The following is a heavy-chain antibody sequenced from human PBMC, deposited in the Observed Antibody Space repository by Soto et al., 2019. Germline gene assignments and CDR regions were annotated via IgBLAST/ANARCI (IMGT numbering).Heavy chain of an antibody. CDR1: GFSVSSNY. V-gene: IGHV3-53*02. Sequence: EVQLVETGGGLIQPGGSLRLSCAVSGFSVSSNYMSWIRQPPGKGLEWVSLIFSGGATYYADSVKGRFTISRDTSKNTLYLQMNSLRAEDTAVYFCARVQMVLYYFDFWVQGTLVTVSS. CDR3: ARVQMVLYYFDF. D-gene: IGHD2-8*01. J-gene: IGHJ4*02. CDR2: IFSGGAT.